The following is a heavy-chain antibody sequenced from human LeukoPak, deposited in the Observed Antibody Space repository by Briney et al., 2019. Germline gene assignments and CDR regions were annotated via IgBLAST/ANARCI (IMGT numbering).Heavy chain of an antibody. Sequence: ASVKVSCKASGYTFTSYGISWVRQAPGQGLEWMGWISTYNGNTNYAQNLQGRVTMTTDTSTTTAYMELRSLRSDDTAVYYCARAALYYYGSGSYSGDLWGQGTMVTVS. CDR3: ARAALYYYGSGSYSGDL. CDR2: ISTYNGNT. D-gene: IGHD3-10*01. J-gene: IGHJ3*01. CDR1: GYTFTSYG. V-gene: IGHV1-18*01.